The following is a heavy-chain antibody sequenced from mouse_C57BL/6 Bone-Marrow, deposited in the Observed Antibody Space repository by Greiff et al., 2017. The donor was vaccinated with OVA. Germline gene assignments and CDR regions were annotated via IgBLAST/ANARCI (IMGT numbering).Heavy chain of an antibody. CDR3: ARPSYGSSLFAY. CDR1: GYTFTGSW. CDR2: IDPSDGYT. V-gene: IGHV1-69*01. D-gene: IGHD1-1*01. Sequence: QVQLQQPGAELVMPGASVKLSCKASGYTFTGSWMHWVKQRPGQGLGWIGEIDPSDGYTTYNQKFKGKSTLTVDKSSSTAYMQLSSLTSEDSAVYYCARPSYGSSLFAYWGQGTLVTVSA. J-gene: IGHJ3*01.